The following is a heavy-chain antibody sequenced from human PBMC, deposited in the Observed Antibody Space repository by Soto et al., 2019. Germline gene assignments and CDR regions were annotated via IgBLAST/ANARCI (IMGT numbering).Heavy chain of an antibody. D-gene: IGHD3-22*01. V-gene: IGHV1-2*02. CDR3: ARDYFDRSGLYGMDL. Sequence: GASVKVSCKASGYTFIDYYMHWVRQAPGQGLEWMGWINPATDDTHYAQKFQGRLIMTRDTSINTVYMELSRLTSDDTAVYYCARDYFDRSGLYGMDLWGQGTTVTVSS. CDR2: INPATDDT. J-gene: IGHJ6*02. CDR1: GYTFIDYY.